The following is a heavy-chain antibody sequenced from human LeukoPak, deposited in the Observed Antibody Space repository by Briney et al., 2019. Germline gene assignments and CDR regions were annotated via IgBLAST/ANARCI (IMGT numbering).Heavy chain of an antibody. J-gene: IGHJ4*02. V-gene: IGHV4-59*01. CDR2: IYSSGST. CDR3: ARGVEMTTYDILTGYSHKGGFDY. CDR1: GGSISNYY. D-gene: IGHD3-9*01. Sequence: SETLSLTCTVSGGSISNYYWSWIRQPPGKGLEWIGYIYSSGSTDYNPSLKSRVTLSVDTSKNQFSLKLSSVTAADTAVYYCARGVEMTTYDILTGYSHKGGFDYWGQGTLVTVSS.